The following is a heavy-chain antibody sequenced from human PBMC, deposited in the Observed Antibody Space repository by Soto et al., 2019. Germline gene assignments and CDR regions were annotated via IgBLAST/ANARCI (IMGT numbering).Heavy chain of an antibody. CDR2: ISGYNGDT. J-gene: IGHJ6*02. CDR1: GYTFTRYG. D-gene: IGHD2-8*01. V-gene: IGHV1-18*01. CDR3: AKNGQPPYYYYGLDV. Sequence: ASGKVSCKASGYTFTRYGSSWVRQAPGQGLEWMGWISGYNGDTNYAQKFQGRVSMTIDTSTTTAYMELRSLRSDDTAVYYCAKNGQPPYYYYGLDVWAQGTTVTVSS.